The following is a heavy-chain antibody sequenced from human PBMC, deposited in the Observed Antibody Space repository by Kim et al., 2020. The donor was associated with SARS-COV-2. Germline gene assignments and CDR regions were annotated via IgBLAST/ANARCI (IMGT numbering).Heavy chain of an antibody. Sequence: NYAQKFQGRVTITADESTSTAYMELSSLRSEDTAVYYCARGPIAAAPADYWGQGTLVTVSS. V-gene: IGHV1-69*01. J-gene: IGHJ4*02. D-gene: IGHD6-13*01. CDR3: ARGPIAAAPADY.